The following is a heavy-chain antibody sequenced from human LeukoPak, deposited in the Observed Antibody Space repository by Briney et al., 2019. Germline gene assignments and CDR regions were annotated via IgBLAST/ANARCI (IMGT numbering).Heavy chain of an antibody. CDR1: GFSLTTSGMC. CDR2: TDWDDDK. V-gene: IGHV2-70*11. CDR3: ARALAVAGGSPFDY. J-gene: IGHJ4*02. D-gene: IGHD6-19*01. Sequence: SGPTLVNPTQTLTLTCTFSGFSLTTSGMCVTWIRQPPGKALEWLARTDWDDDKYYSASLKTRLTISKDTSKNQVVLTMTNLDPVDTATFYCARALAVAGGSPFDYWGQGTLVTVSS.